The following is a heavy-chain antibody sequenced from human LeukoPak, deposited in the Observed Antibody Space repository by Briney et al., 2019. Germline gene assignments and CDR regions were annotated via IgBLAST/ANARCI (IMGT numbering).Heavy chain of an antibody. J-gene: IGHJ5*02. V-gene: IGHV3-9*01. CDR2: ISWNSGSI. CDR1: GFTFDDYA. CDR3: AKARGITKNWFDP. D-gene: IGHD3-3*01. Sequence: GGSLRLSCAASGFTFDDYAMHWVRQAPGKGLEWASGISWNSGSIGYADSVKGRFTISRDNAKNSLYLQMNSLRAEDTALYYCAKARGITKNWFDPWGQGTLVTVSS.